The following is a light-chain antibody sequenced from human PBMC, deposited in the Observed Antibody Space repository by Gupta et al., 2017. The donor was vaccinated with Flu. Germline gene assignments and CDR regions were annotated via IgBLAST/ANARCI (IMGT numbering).Light chain of an antibody. V-gene: IGLV3-25*02. CDR3: QSTDASGDWV. J-gene: IGLJ3*02. CDR2: KDK. CDR1: ELKRRV. Sequence: YELTQPPSVTLSPGQTARITCSGYELKRRVSSWYQQKPGQAPALVIYKDKQRPSVIPERFSGSSSGTTVTLTIRVVQTEDEAYYYGQSTDASGDWVFGGGTQLTVL.